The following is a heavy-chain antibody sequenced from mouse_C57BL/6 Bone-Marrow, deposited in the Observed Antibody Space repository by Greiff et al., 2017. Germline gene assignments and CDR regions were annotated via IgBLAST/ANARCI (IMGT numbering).Heavy chain of an antibody. J-gene: IGHJ3*01. CDR1: GYAFTNYL. CDR3: ARSRGLRRQFAY. D-gene: IGHD2-4*01. Sequence: VQLVESGAELVRPGTSVKVSCKASGYAFTNYLIEWVKQRPGQGLEWIGVINPGSGGTNYNEKFKGKATLTADKSSSTAYMQLSSLTSEDSAVYFGARSRGLRRQFAYWGQGTLVTVSA. V-gene: IGHV1-54*01. CDR2: INPGSGGT.